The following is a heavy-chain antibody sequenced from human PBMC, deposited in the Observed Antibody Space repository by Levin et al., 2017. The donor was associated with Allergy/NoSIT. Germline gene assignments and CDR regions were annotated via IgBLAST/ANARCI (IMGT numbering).Heavy chain of an antibody. D-gene: IGHD2-15*01. Sequence: TGGSLRLSCAASGLTFSSYAVNWVRRAPGKGLEWGSVISGSGGGTFYADSVKGRFTIPRDNSKNTVVLQMHSLRDEDTAIYYCAKDSLHEEVSANFWYFDLWGRGTLVTVSS. CDR3: AKDSLHEEVSANFWYFDL. CDR1: GLTFSSYA. J-gene: IGHJ2*01. V-gene: IGHV3-23*01. CDR2: ISGSGGGT.